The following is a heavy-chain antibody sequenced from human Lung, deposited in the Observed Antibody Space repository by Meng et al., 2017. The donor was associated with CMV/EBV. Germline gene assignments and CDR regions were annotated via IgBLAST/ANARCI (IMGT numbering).Heavy chain of an antibody. D-gene: IGHD2/OR15-2a*01. CDR3: ARGGNFDP. J-gene: IGHJ5*02. CDR1: GYTFTSSS. CDR2: ININTGNP. Sequence: GQLVRSGFELRKPGDSVKVSCQAAGYTFTSSSMNWVRHAPGQGLEWMGWININTGNPTYAQGFTGRFVFSLDTSVSTAYLQISSLKAEDTAVYYCARGGNFDPWGQGTLVTVSS. V-gene: IGHV7-4-1*02.